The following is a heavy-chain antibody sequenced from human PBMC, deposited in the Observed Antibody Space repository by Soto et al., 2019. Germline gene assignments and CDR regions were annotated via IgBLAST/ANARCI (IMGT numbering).Heavy chain of an antibody. D-gene: IGHD1-1*01. CDR1: GGSISSGDYS. CDR2: IHHSWST. V-gene: IGHV4-30-2*01. J-gene: IGHJ5*02. Sequence: QLQLQESGSGLVKPSQTLSLTCAVSGGSISSGDYSWSWIRQPPGKGLEWIGYIHHSWSTYYNPSPKTRVNITIGRSKIHLTLMLCFRSAADTASYYCARVPGPGGRGSLVPIS. CDR3: ARVPGP.